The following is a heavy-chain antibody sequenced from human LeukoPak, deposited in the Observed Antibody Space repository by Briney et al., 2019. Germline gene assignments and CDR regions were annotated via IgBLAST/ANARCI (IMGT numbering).Heavy chain of an antibody. Sequence: GGSLRLSCTPSGFTFSNYEFNWVRQAPGKGLEWVSYISSSGTTIYYADSVKGRFTISRDNAENSLYLQMNSLTADDTAVYYCSSGLLAYWGQGTLVAVSS. CDR2: ISSSGTTI. CDR3: SSGLLAY. V-gene: IGHV3-48*03. J-gene: IGHJ4*02. CDR1: GFTFSNYE.